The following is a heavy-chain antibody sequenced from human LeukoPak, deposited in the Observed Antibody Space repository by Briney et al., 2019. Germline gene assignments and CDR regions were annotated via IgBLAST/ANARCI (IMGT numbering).Heavy chain of an antibody. Sequence: ASVKVFCKASGYTFTGYYMHWVRQAPGQGLEWMGWINPNSGGTNYAQKFQGRVTMTRDTSISTAYMELSRLRSDDTAVYYCARVRKGQLFWFDPWGQGTLVTVSS. CDR1: GYTFTGYY. J-gene: IGHJ5*02. V-gene: IGHV1-2*02. CDR2: INPNSGGT. D-gene: IGHD2-2*01. CDR3: ARVRKGQLFWFDP.